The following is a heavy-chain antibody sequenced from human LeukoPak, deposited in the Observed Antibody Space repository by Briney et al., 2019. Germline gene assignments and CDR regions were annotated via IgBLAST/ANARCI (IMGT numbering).Heavy chain of an antibody. Sequence: GGSLRLSCAASGFTFSSYGMHWVRQAPGKGLEWVAFIRYDGSNKYYADSVKGRFTISRDNSKNTLYLQMNSLRAEDTAVYYCARGLAAAGTFYYYYMDVWGKGTTVTISS. V-gene: IGHV3-30*02. J-gene: IGHJ6*03. CDR2: IRYDGSNK. CDR1: GFTFSSYG. CDR3: ARGLAAAGTFYYYYMDV. D-gene: IGHD6-13*01.